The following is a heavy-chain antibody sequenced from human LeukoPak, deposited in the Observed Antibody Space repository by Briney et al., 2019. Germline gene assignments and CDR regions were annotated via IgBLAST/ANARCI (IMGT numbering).Heavy chain of an antibody. CDR1: GYTFSNYG. V-gene: IGHV1-18*01. Sequence: ASVKVSCKASGYTFSNYGISWVRQAPGQGLEWMGWISAFNGDTNYAQNLQGRVTLTTDTSTSTAYMDLGSLRSDDTAVYYCARARRGGDYDSYLDYWGQGTLVTVSS. CDR3: ARARRGGDYDSYLDY. D-gene: IGHD4-17*01. CDR2: ISAFNGDT. J-gene: IGHJ4*02.